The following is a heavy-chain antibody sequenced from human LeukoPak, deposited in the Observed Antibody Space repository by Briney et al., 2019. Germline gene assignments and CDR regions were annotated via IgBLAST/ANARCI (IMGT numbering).Heavy chain of an antibody. Sequence: SETLSLTCTVSGGSVSRSNYYWGWIRQPPGKGLDWIGNIHYSGDTYYNPSLKSRVTISVDTSKNQCSLKLSSVTAADTAVYFCARHRETYYESSHMGFDPWGQGSLVIVSS. CDR1: GGSVSRSNYY. D-gene: IGHD3-22*01. CDR2: IHYSGDT. CDR3: ARHRETYYESSHMGFDP. J-gene: IGHJ5*02. V-gene: IGHV4-39*07.